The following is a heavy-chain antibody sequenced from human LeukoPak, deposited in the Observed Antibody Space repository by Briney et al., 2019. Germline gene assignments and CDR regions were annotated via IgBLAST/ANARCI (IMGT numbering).Heavy chain of an antibody. CDR1: GYTFTTYY. D-gene: IGHD3-22*01. Sequence: ATVKVSCKASGYTFTTYYIHWVRQVPGQGLEWMGIISPSGGSTTYAQKFQDGVTTTRDTSTSTVYMELSSLRSEDTAVYYCARTSGYTFDYWGQGTLVTVSS. V-gene: IGHV1-46*01. CDR3: ARTSGYTFDY. CDR2: ISPSGGST. J-gene: IGHJ4*02.